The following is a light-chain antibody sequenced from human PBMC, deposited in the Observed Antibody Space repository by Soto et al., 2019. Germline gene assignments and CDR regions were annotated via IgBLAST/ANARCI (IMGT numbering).Light chain of an antibody. J-gene: IGLJ1*01. CDR2: DVT. Sequence: QSALTQPRSVSGSPGQSVTISCTGTNSDVGAYNYVSWYQQHPGKAPKVMIYDVTERPPGVPDRFSGSKSGNTASLTISGLQAEDEADYYCCSYAGSPRYVLGTGTKVTVL. V-gene: IGLV2-11*01. CDR1: NSDVGAYNY. CDR3: CSYAGSPRYV.